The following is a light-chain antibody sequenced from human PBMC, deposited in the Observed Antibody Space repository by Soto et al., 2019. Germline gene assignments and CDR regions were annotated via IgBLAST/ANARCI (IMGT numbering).Light chain of an antibody. CDR2: GAS. J-gene: IGKJ2*01. CDR3: QQYNKWPPYT. V-gene: IGKV3-15*01. Sequence: EIVMTQAPDTLSVSPGERVTLSCRASQSVTNNLAWYQQKPGQAPRLLIYGASTRATGIPVRFSGSESGTEFTLTISGLQSEDFAVYYCQQYNKWPPYTFGQGNKLEIK. CDR1: QSVTNN.